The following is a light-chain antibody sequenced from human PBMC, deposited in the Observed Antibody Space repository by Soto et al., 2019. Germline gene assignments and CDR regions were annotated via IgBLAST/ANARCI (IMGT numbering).Light chain of an antibody. V-gene: IGLV2-8*01. CDR2: EVN. CDR3: CSYAGDYKV. J-gene: IGLJ2*01. Sequence: QSALTQPPSASGSPGQSVTISCTGTSGDVGGYNYVSWFQQHPGKAPKLMIFEVNKRPSGVPDRFSGSKSGNTASLTVSGLQAEDEADYYCCSYAGDYKVFGGGTKVTVL. CDR1: SGDVGGYNY.